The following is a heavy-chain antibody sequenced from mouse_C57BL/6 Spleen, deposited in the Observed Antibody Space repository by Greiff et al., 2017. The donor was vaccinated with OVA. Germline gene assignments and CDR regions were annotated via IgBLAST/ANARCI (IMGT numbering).Heavy chain of an antibody. Sequence: QVQLQQSGPELVKPGASVKISCKASGYAFSSSWMNWVKQRPGKGLEWIGRIYPGDGDTNYNGKFKGKATLTADKSSSTAYMQLSSLTSEDSAVYFCARGSPSIYYFDYWGQGTTLTVSS. V-gene: IGHV1-82*01. CDR2: IYPGDGDT. J-gene: IGHJ2*01. CDR1: GYAFSSSW. CDR3: ARGSPSIYYFDY. D-gene: IGHD2-10*02.